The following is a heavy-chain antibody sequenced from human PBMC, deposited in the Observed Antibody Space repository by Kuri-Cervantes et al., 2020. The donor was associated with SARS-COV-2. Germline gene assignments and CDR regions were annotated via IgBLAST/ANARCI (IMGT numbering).Heavy chain of an antibody. D-gene: IGHD2-8*01. J-gene: IGHJ4*02. CDR1: GFDFSRSA. CDR2: ISYDGNNK. CDR3: AKDRVGVLDS. Sequence: LSLTCAASGFDFSRSAMHWVRQAPGKGLEWVAVISYDGNNKNCTASGKGRFTISRDNSRNTLYLQMRGLRTEDTAFYYCAKDRVGVLDSWGQGTLVTVSS. V-gene: IGHV3-30-3*01.